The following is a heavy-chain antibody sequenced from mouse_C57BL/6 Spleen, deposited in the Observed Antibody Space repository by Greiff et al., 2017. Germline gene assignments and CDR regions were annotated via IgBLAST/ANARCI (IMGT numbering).Heavy chain of an antibody. CDR3: ARRASGGYGNYYFDY. Sequence: VKLMESGPGILQSSQTLSLTCSFSGFSLSTSGMGVSWIRQPSGKGLEWLAHIYWDDDKRYNPSLKSRLTISKDTSRNQVCLKITSVDTADTATYYCARRASGGYGNYYFDYWGQGTTLTVSS. D-gene: IGHD2-10*02. J-gene: IGHJ2*01. CDR1: GFSLSTSGMG. CDR2: IYWDDDK. V-gene: IGHV8-12*01.